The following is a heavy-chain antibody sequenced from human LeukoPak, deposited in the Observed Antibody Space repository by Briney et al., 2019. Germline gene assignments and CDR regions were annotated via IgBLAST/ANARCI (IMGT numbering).Heavy chain of an antibody. CDR2: ISFDGSEK. D-gene: IGHD7-27*01. CDR1: GFSFSSYA. J-gene: IGHJ4*02. Sequence: GGSLRLSCAAPGFSFSSYAMHWVRQPPGKGLEWVAVISFDGSEKYYADSVKGRFTISRDNSKNTLYLQMNSLRTEDTAVYYCARARYGTYWGELAYWGQGTLVTVSS. CDR3: ARARYGTYWGELAY. V-gene: IGHV3-30*04.